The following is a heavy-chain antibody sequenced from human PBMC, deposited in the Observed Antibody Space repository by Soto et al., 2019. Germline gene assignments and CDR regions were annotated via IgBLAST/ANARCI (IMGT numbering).Heavy chain of an antibody. Sequence: QVQLVQSGAEVKKPGSSVKVSCKTSGVSFNNNGIGWVRQAPGHGLEWMGGVSPPFRTSNYARKLQGRISITADASTGTVNMEPSSLTSEDTAQYYCARVLYYGSGSYSPYGMDVWGQGTTVTVSS. CDR3: ARVLYYGSGSYSPYGMDV. V-gene: IGHV1-69*01. CDR2: VSPPFRTS. J-gene: IGHJ6*02. D-gene: IGHD3-10*01. CDR1: GVSFNNNG.